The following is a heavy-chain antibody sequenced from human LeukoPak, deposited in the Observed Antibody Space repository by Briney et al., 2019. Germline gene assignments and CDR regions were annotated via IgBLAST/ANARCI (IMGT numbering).Heavy chain of an antibody. D-gene: IGHD3-22*01. CDR1: GYSFTSYW. Sequence: GESLKISCKGSGYSFTSYWIGWVRQMPGKGLEWMGIIYPGDSDTRYSPSFQGQVTISADKSISTAYLQWSNLKASDTAMYYCARHPHYYDSSDRDDAFDIWGQGTMVTVSS. J-gene: IGHJ3*02. CDR3: ARHPHYYDSSDRDDAFDI. V-gene: IGHV5-51*01. CDR2: IYPGDSDT.